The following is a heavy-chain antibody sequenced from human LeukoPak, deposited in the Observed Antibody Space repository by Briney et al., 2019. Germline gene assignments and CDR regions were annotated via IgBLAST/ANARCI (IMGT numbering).Heavy chain of an antibody. D-gene: IGHD2-2*03. J-gene: IGHJ4*02. CDR2: IYYSGST. CDR3: ARHGSTDYFDY. Sequence: SETLSFTCAVSGGSLSSTTSYWGWLRPPPGKGLEWIGRIYYSGSTFYNPSLKSRVTISVDTSKNQLSLRLSSVTAADTAVYYCARHGSTDYFDYWGQGTLVTVSS. V-gene: IGHV4-39*01. CDR1: GGSLSSTTSY.